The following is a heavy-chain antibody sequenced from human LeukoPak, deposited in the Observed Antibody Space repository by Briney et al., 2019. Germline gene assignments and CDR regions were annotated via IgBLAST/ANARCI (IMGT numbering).Heavy chain of an antibody. CDR3: ARVYDPPPYYYYYGMDV. CDR1: GYTFTGYY. V-gene: IGHV1-2*02. CDR2: INPNSGGT. Sequence: ASVKVSCKASGYTFTGYYMHWVRQAPGQGLEWMGWINPNSGGTNYAQKFQGRVTMTRDTSISTAYMELSRLRSDDTAAYYCARVYDPPPYYYYYGMDVWGQGTTVTVSS. J-gene: IGHJ6*02. D-gene: IGHD3-3*01.